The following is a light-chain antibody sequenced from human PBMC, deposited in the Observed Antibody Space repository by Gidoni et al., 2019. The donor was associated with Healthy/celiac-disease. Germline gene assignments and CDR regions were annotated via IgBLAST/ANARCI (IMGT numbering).Light chain of an antibody. CDR2: EVS. J-gene: IGLJ1*01. V-gene: IGLV2-14*01. CDR3: SAYTSCSTPAV. Sequence: SGSPGQSIAISCTGTSSDVGGYNYVSWYQQHPGKAPKLMIYEVSNRPSGVSNRFSGSKSGNTASLTISGLQAEDGADYYCSAYTSCSTPAVFGTGTKVTVL. CDR1: SSDVGGYNY.